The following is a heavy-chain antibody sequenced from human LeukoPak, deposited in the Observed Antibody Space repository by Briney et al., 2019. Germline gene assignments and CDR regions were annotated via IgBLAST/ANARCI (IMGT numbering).Heavy chain of an antibody. CDR3: ARDGHSDTSRALDY. J-gene: IGHJ4*02. CDR2: IYPSGST. CDR1: GGSISSYY. D-gene: IGHD5-12*01. V-gene: IGHV4-4*07. Sequence: PSETLSLTCTVSGGSISSYYWSWIRQPAGKGLEWIGRIYPSGSTNYNPSLKSRVTMSVDTSKNHSSLNLSSVTAADTAVYYCARDGHSDTSRALDYWGQGTLVTVSS.